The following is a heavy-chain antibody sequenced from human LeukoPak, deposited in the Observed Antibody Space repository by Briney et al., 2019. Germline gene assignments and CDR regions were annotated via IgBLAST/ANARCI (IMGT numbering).Heavy chain of an antibody. Sequence: SETLSLTCAVYGESFGGYYWSWLRQPPGKGLEWVGDINHSDRTSYNPSLKSRVPISVETSKKLFSLTMANATAADTAVYCLARGPSTTLPHVTNDYWGQGTMVTV. CDR2: INHSDRT. D-gene: IGHD1-1*01. CDR3: ARGPSTTLPHVTNDY. CDR1: GESFGGYY. J-gene: IGHJ4*02. V-gene: IGHV4-34*01.